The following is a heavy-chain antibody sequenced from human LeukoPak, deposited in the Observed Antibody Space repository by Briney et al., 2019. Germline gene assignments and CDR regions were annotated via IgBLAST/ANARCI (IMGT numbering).Heavy chain of an antibody. D-gene: IGHD5-24*01. CDR1: GGTFSSYA. CDR2: INPSGGST. Sequence: ASVKVSCKASGGTFSSYAISWVRQAPGQGLEWMGIINPSGGSTSYAQKFQGRVTMTRDTSTSTVYMELSSLRSEDTAVYYCARASRDGYKNAPSYWGQGTLVTVSS. J-gene: IGHJ4*02. V-gene: IGHV1-46*01. CDR3: ARASRDGYKNAPSY.